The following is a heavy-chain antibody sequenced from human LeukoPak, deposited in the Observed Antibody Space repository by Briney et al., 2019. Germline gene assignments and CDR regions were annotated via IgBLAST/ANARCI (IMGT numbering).Heavy chain of an antibody. CDR3: ARRSGYDPYYYYYYMDV. D-gene: IGHD5-12*01. CDR1: GYTFTSYY. CDR2: IIPIFRTT. V-gene: IGHV1-69*06. Sequence: ASVKVSCKASGYTFTSYYMHWVRQAPGQGLEWMGGIIPIFRTTKYAQKFQGRVTITADKSTSTAYMELSSLRSEDTAVYYCARRSGYDPYYYYYYMDVWGKGTTVTVSS. J-gene: IGHJ6*03.